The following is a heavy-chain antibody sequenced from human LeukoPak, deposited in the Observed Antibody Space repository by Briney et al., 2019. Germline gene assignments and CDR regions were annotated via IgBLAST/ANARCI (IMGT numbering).Heavy chain of an antibody. CDR1: GFTFSDYW. Sequence: PGGSLRLSCAASGFTFSDYWMSWVRQAPGKGLEWVANIKQDGSEKYYVDSVKGRFTISRDNAKNSLYLQMNSLRAEDTAVYYCARAIDFWSGYYLGCLDYWGQGTLVTVSS. CDR2: IKQDGSEK. V-gene: IGHV3-7*01. CDR3: ARAIDFWSGYYLGCLDY. J-gene: IGHJ4*02. D-gene: IGHD3-3*01.